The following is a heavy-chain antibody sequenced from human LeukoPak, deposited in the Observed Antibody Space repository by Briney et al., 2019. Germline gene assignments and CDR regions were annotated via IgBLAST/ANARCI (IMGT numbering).Heavy chain of an antibody. CDR1: GFTFSSYS. J-gene: IGHJ3*02. V-gene: IGHV3-48*01. CDR2: ISGSSSTM. D-gene: IGHD6-13*01. Sequence: PGGSLRLSCAASGFTFSSYSMNWARQAPGKGLEWVSYISGSSSTMYYADSVKGRFTISRDNAKKSLYMQMNSLRAEDTAVYYCAREHSRHLDAYEIWGPGTTVTVSS. CDR3: AREHSRHLDAYEI.